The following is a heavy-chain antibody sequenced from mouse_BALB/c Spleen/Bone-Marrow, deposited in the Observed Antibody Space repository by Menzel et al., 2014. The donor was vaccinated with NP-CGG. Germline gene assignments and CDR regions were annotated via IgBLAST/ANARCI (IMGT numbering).Heavy chain of an antibody. CDR2: ISSGGSYT. D-gene: IGHD2-4*01. CDR3: TREEDYDYLFDY. V-gene: IGHV5-6-4*01. J-gene: IGHJ2*01. CDR1: GFTFSSYT. Sequence: EVKLVESGGGLVKPGGSLKLSCAASGFTFSSYTMSWVRQTPEKRLEWVASISSGGSYTYYPDSVKGRFTISRDNAKNTLYRQMSSLNSEDTAVYYCTREEDYDYLFDYWGQGTALTVSS.